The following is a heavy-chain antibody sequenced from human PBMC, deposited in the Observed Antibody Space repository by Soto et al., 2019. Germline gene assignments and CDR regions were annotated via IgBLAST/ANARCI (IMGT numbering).Heavy chain of an antibody. CDR1: GYTFTGYY. V-gene: IGHV1-2*04. Sequence: ASVKVSCKASGYTFTGYYMHWVRQAPGQGLEWMGWINPNSGGTNYAQKFQGWVTMTRDRSISTAYMELSRLRSDDTAVYYCARGGIIVVVPAAIAGDGMDVWGQGTTVTVSS. CDR3: ARGGIIVVVPAAIAGDGMDV. J-gene: IGHJ6*02. CDR2: INPNSGGT. D-gene: IGHD2-2*01.